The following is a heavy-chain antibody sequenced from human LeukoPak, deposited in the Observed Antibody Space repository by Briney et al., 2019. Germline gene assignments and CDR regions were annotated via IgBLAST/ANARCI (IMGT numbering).Heavy chain of an antibody. Sequence: ASVKVSCKASGYTFTDYYMHWVRQAPGQGLEWMGWINPHSGGTKYAQKPQGRVTMTRDTSISTADMVLSRLRSDDTAVYFCARIFESPTGRAFDYWGQGTLVAVST. V-gene: IGHV1-2*02. CDR1: GYTFTDYY. D-gene: IGHD1-1*01. CDR2: INPHSGGT. J-gene: IGHJ4*02. CDR3: ARIFESPTGRAFDY.